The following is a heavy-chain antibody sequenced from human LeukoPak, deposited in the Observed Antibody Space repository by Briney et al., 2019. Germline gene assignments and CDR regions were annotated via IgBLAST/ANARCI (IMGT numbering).Heavy chain of an antibody. J-gene: IGHJ4*02. CDR3: ARDTRYYYDSSGYDPDDY. D-gene: IGHD3-22*01. V-gene: IGHV4-4*07. CDR2: IYTSGST. CDR1: GGSIISYY. Sequence: PSETLSLTCTVSGGSIISYYWSWIRQPAGKGLEWIWRIYTSGSTNYNPSLKSRVTMSVDKSKNQFSLKLSSLTGADTAVYYCARDTRYYYDSSGYDPDDYWGQGTLVTVSS.